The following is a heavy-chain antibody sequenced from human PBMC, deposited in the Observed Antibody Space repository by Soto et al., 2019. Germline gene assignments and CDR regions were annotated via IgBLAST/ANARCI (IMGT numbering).Heavy chain of an antibody. CDR3: AREDYSSSSGGLYYYYYMDV. CDR2: IKQDGSEK. CDR1: GFTFSSYW. V-gene: IGHV3-7*01. D-gene: IGHD6-6*01. Sequence: EVQLVESGGGLVQPGGSLRLSCAASGFTFSSYWMSWVRQAPGKGLEWVANIKQDGSEKYYLDSVKGRFTISRDNAKNSLYLQINSLVAEDTAVYYCAREDYSSSSGGLYYYYYMDVWGKGPTVPVSS. J-gene: IGHJ6*03.